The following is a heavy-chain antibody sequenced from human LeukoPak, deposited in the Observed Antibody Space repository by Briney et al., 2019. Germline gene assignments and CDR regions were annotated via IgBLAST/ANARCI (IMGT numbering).Heavy chain of an antibody. V-gene: IGHV1-2*02. CDR2: INPNSGGT. CDR3: AAARLATYYDFWSGYPFDY. Sequence: GVSVKVSCKASGYNYLNYDINWVRQAPGQGLEWMGWINPNSGGTNYAQKFQGRVTMTRDTSISTAYMELSRLRSDDTAVYYCAAARLATYYDFWSGYPFDYWGQGTLVTVSS. CDR1: GYNYLNYD. D-gene: IGHD3-3*01. J-gene: IGHJ4*02.